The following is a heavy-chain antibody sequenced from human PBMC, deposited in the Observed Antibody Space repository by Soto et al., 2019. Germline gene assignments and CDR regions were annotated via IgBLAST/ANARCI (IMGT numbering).Heavy chain of an antibody. CDR1: GYTLTELS. D-gene: IGHD2-21*02. CDR2: FDPEDGET. J-gene: IGHJ6*02. V-gene: IGHV1-24*01. Sequence: ASVKVSCKVSGYTLTELSMHWVRQAPGKGLEWMGGFDPEDGETIYAQKFQGRVTMTEDTSTDTAYMELSSLRSEDTAVYYCATVTPTNYYYYYGMDVWGQGTTVTVSS. CDR3: ATVTPTNYYYYYGMDV.